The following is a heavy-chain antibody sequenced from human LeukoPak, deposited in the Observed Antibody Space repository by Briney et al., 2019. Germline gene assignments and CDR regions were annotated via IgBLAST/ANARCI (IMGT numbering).Heavy chain of an antibody. V-gene: IGHV3-23*01. D-gene: IGHD5-24*01. CDR3: AKDDAWLQYGN. Sequence: GGSLRLSCAASGSTFSSYGMSWVRQAPGKGLEWVSAISGSGGSTYYADSVKGRFTISRDNSKGTVYLQMNSLRPEDTAVYYCAKDDAWLQYGNWGRGTLVTVSS. CDR1: GSTFSSYG. CDR2: ISGSGGST. J-gene: IGHJ4*02.